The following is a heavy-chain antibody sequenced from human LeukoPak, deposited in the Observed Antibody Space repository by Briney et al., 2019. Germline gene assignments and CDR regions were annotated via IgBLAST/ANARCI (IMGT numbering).Heavy chain of an antibody. CDR3: ARKRGYSYYYYYMDV. CDR1: GGTFSSYA. V-gene: IGHV1-69*13. CDR2: IIPIFGTA. D-gene: IGHD5-18*01. Sequence: SVKVSCKASGGTFSSYAIRWVRQAPGQGLEWMGGIIPIFGTANYAQKFQGRVTITADESTSTAYMELSSLRSEDTAVYYCARKRGYSYYYYYMDVWGKGTTVTVSS. J-gene: IGHJ6*03.